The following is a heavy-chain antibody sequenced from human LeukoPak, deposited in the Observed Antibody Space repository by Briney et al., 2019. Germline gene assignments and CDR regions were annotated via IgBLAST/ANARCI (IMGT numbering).Heavy chain of an antibody. CDR2: IYSGGST. CDR3: ARDAADIVVVPAAMVYGMDV. Sequence: GGSLRLSCAASGFTFSSYEMNWVRQAPGKGLEWVSVIYSGGSTYYADSVKGRFTISRDNAKNSLYLQMNSLRAEDTAVYYCARDAADIVVVPAAMVYGMDVWGQGTTVTVSS. D-gene: IGHD2-2*01. V-gene: IGHV3-66*01. CDR1: GFTFSSYE. J-gene: IGHJ6*02.